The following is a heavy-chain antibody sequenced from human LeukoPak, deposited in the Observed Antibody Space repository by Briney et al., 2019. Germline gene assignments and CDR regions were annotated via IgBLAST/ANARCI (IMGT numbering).Heavy chain of an antibody. J-gene: IGHJ3*02. CDR3: AREEWLPHWSAFDI. CDR1: GFTFSSYA. D-gene: IGHD3-3*01. CDR2: ISYDGSNK. Sequence: PGGSLRLSCAASGFTFSSYAMHWVRQAPGKGLEWVAVISYDGSNKYYADSVKGRFTISRDNSKNTLYLQMNSLRAEDTAVYYCAREEWLPHWSAFDIWDQGTMVTVSS. V-gene: IGHV3-30*04.